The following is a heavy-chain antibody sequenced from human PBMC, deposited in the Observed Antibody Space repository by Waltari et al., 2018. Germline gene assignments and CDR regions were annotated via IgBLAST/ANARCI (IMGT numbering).Heavy chain of an antibody. J-gene: IGHJ1*01. CDR2: IWYDGET. V-gene: IGHV4-59*11. CDR3: AKGGGAGATFRH. D-gene: IGHD1-26*01. CDR1: NGSISRHY. Sequence: QVRLQESGPGLVKPSGTLSLTCPVSNGSISRHYWSWIRQPPGKGLEWLGYIWYDGETTYNSALKSRVTISVDTSKNQLFLGLSSVTAADTAIYYCAKGGGAGATFRHWGQGTLVTVSS.